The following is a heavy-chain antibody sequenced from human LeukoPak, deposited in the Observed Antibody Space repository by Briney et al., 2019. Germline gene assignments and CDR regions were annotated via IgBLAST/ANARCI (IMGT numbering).Heavy chain of an antibody. CDR1: GYTFTSYY. J-gene: IGHJ4*02. CDR2: INPSGGST. CDR3: ARGRNWAYFDY. D-gene: IGHD7-27*01. V-gene: IGHV1-46*01. Sequence: ASVKVSCKASGYTFTSYYMHWVRQAPGQGLEWMGIINPSGGSTSYAQKFQGRVTMTRDTSTSTVYMELSRLRSDDTAVYYCARGRNWAYFDYWGQGTLVTVSS.